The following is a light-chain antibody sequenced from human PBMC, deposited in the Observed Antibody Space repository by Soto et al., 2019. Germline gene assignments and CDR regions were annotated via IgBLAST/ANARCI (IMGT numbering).Light chain of an antibody. CDR1: QDIGKY. Sequence: DILMTQSPSSLSASVGDRVTITCQASQDIGKYLNWYQQKPGNVPRLLIYDASNLKTVVPSRFSGSGSGTDIIFTNTSLQTEVYATYYCKLYDKLPITFGLGTRL. CDR3: KLYDKLPIT. J-gene: IGKJ5*01. CDR2: DAS. V-gene: IGKV1-33*01.